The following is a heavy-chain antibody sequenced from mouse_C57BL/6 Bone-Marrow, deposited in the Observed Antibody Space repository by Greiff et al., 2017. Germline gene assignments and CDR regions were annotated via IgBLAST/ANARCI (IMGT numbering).Heavy chain of an antibody. CDR1: GYTLNSYW. D-gene: IGHD2-5*01. CDR3: ARPYYSNYWYFDV. Sequence: QVQLQQPGAELVKPGASVKMSCKASGYTLNSYWITWVKQRPGQGLEWSGDIYPGSGSTNYNEKFKSKATLYVVSSSSTAYMHLSSLTSEDSAVYYCARPYYSNYWYFDVCGTGTTVIVSS. J-gene: IGHJ1*03. CDR2: IYPGSGST. V-gene: IGHV1-55*01.